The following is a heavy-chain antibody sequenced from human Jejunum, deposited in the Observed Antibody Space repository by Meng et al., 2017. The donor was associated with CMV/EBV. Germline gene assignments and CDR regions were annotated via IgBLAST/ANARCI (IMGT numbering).Heavy chain of an antibody. Sequence: GPALVNPSQTLSLPCLVSCGSLGSGDYSWSWSRQPPGKGLEWIGYIHDTGSTYYNPSLKSRVDISLGTSRNHFSLTLSSVTAEDTAVYFCARGSIFVSFDSWGQGTLVTVSS. CDR2: IHDTGST. CDR3: ARGSIFVSFDS. V-gene: IGHV4-30-4*08. CDR1: CGSLGSGDYS. J-gene: IGHJ4*02. D-gene: IGHD3-3*01.